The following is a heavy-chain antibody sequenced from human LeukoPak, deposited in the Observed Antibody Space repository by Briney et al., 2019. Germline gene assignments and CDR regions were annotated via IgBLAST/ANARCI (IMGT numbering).Heavy chain of an antibody. CDR2: IIPIFGTA. J-gene: IGHJ3*02. CDR1: GGTFSSYA. CDR3: ARRVPNIAAAGTRDDAFDI. V-gene: IGHV1-69*13. Sequence: GASVKVSCKASGGTFSSYAISWVRQAPGQGLEWMGGIIPIFGTANYAQKFQGRVTITADESTSTAHMELSSLRSEDTAVYYCARRVPNIAAAGTRDDAFDIWGQGTMVTVSS. D-gene: IGHD6-13*01.